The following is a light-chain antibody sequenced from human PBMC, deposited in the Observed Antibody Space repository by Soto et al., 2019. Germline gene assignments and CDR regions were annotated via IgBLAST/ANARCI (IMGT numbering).Light chain of an antibody. CDR2: GAS. Sequence: ENVLTQFPGTLSLSPGERATLSCRASQRVSSNYLAWYQQKPGQAPRLLIYGASSRAAGIPDRFRGSGSGTDFTLTISRLEPEDFAVYYCQHFGSSPPWPFGQGTKVEMK. V-gene: IGKV3-20*01. CDR1: QRVSSNY. J-gene: IGKJ1*01. CDR3: QHFGSSPPWP.